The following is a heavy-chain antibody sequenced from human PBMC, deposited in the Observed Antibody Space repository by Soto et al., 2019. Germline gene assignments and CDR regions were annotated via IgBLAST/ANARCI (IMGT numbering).Heavy chain of an antibody. CDR3: ARGLTGFWRSFNWFDP. CDR1: GGSISSGGYY. CDR2: IYYSGST. V-gene: IGHV4-31*03. D-gene: IGHD3-3*01. J-gene: IGHJ5*02. Sequence: QVQLQESGPGLVKPSQTLSLTCTVSGGSISSGGYYWSWIRQHPGKGLEWIGYIYYSGSTYYNPSLKSRVTISVDTSKNQFSLKLSSVTAADTAVYYCARGLTGFWRSFNWFDPWGQGTLVTVSS.